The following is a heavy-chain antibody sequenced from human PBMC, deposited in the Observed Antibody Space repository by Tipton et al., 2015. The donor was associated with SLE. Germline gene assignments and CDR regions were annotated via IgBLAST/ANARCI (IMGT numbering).Heavy chain of an antibody. J-gene: IGHJ5*02. D-gene: IGHD3-10*01. CDR3: ARRLRGSNWFDP. V-gene: IGHV4-39*01. CDR2: IYYSGST. CDR1: GDSITSSIYY. Sequence: TLSLTCTVSGDSITSSIYYWGWIRQPPGKGLESIGTIYYSGSTYYNPSLKSRVTISVDTFKNQFSLKLTSVTAADTAIYYCARRLRGSNWFDPWGQGTLVTVSS.